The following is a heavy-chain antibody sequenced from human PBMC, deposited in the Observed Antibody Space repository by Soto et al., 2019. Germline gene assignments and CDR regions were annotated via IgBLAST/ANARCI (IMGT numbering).Heavy chain of an antibody. J-gene: IGHJ4*02. Sequence: QVQLVQSGAEVKKPGSSVKVSCKASGGTFSSYTISWVRQAPGQGLEWMGRIIPILGIANYAQKFQGRVTITADKSTSTAYMELSSLRSEDTAVYYCARESSGYDSGVEDWGQGTLVTVSS. D-gene: IGHD5-12*01. CDR3: ARESSGYDSGVED. V-gene: IGHV1-69*08. CDR1: GGTFSSYT. CDR2: IIPILGIA.